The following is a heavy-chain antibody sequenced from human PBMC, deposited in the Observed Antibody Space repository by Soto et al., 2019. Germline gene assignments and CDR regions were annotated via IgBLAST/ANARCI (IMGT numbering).Heavy chain of an antibody. V-gene: IGHV3-23*01. D-gene: IGHD2-15*01. CDR3: AKDLAATPFAEYFQH. CDR2: ISGSGGST. J-gene: IGHJ1*01. CDR1: GFTFSSYA. Sequence: PGGSLRLSCAASGFTFSSYAMSWVRQAPGKGLEWVSAISGSGGSTYYADSVKGRFTISRDNSKNTLYLQMNSLRAEDTAVYYCAKDLAATPFAEYFQHWGQGTLVTVSS.